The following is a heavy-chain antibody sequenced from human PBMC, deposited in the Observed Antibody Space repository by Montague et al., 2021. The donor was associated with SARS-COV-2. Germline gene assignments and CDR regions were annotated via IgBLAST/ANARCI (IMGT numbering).Heavy chain of an antibody. CDR3: VGEDPYCGPRGAFDV. CDR1: GGSITGYY. D-gene: IGHD1-26*01. J-gene: IGHJ3*01. CDR2: IYDGGAV. Sequence: SETLSLTCTVSGGSITGYYWSWLRRSPGKGLEWIAYIYDGGAVNYNPSLASRVTISIDTSKNQFSLKVNSVTAADTAVSYCVGEDPYCGPRGAFDVWGQGTVVTVSS. V-gene: IGHV4-59*01.